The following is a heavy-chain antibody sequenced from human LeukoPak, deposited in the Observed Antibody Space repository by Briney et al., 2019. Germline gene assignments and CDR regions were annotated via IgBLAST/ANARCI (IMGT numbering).Heavy chain of an antibody. CDR3: ARGYYGSGSHNWFDP. Sequence: ASVKVSCKASGYTFTSYDINWVRQATGQGLEWMGWMNPNSGNTGYAQKFQGRVTITRNTSISTAYMVLSSLRSEGTAVYYGARGYYGSGSHNWFDPWGQGTLVTVSS. CDR1: GYTFTSYD. V-gene: IGHV1-8*03. J-gene: IGHJ5*02. CDR2: MNPNSGNT. D-gene: IGHD3-10*01.